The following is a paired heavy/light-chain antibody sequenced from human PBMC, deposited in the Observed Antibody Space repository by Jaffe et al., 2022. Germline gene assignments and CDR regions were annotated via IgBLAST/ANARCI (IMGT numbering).Light chain of an antibody. CDR3: HQRSDWPLT. Sequence: EIVLTQSPATLSLSPGERASLSCRASQSISSSLSWYQQKPGQAPRLLIFDASNRATGIPARFSGSGSGTDFTLTISSLESEDFAVYYCHQRSDWPLTFGGGTKVEIK. CDR1: QSISSS. CDR2: DAS. J-gene: IGKJ4*01. V-gene: IGKV3-11*01.
Heavy chain of an antibody. CDR3: AKGAMSRPIDY. CDR2: ISYNSEFT. D-gene: IGHD2-2*01. J-gene: IGHJ4*02. V-gene: IGHV3-23*01. Sequence: EVQLLESGGGFIQPGESLRLSCAASGFTFSTSGMSWVRQAPGKGLEWVSSISYNSEFTPYVDSVKGRFTISRDNSKNTVFLQMNSLRVEDTAVYYCAKGAMSRPIDYWGQGTLVTVSS. CDR1: GFTFSTSG.